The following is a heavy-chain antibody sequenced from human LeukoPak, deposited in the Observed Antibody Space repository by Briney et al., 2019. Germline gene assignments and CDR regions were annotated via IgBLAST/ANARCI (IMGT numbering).Heavy chain of an antibody. CDR3: ASLKNYYDSSGYLVTDAFDI. V-gene: IGHV1-18*01. CDR1: GYTFTTYN. CDR2: ISGYNGNT. Sequence: ASVKVSCKASGYTFTTYNINWVRQAPGQGLEWMGWISGYNGNTNFAQKLQGRVTMTTDTSTSTAYMELRSLKSDDTAVYYCASLKNYYDSSGYLVTDAFDIWGQGTMVTVSS. J-gene: IGHJ3*02. D-gene: IGHD3-22*01.